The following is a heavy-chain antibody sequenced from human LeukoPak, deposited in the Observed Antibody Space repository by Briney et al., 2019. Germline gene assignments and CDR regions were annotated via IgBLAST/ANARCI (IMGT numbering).Heavy chain of an antibody. Sequence: KPSETLSLTCTVSGGSISSYYWSWIRQPPGKGLEWIGYIYYSGSTNYNPSLKSRVTISVDTSKNQFSLKLSSVTAADTAVYYCARLLWLTGFDPWGQGTLVTVSS. D-gene: IGHD3-10*01. J-gene: IGHJ5*02. CDR2: IYYSGST. V-gene: IGHV4-59*08. CDR3: ARLLWLTGFDP. CDR1: GGSISSYY.